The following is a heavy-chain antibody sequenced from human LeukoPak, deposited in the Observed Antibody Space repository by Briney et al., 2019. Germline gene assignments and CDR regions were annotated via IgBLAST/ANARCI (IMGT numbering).Heavy chain of an antibody. D-gene: IGHD3-3*01. Sequence: PGGSLSLSCAASGFTFSSYAMSWVRQAPGKGLEWVSSILGSGGDGTTYYADSVKGRFTISRDNSKNTLYLQMNNLRAEDTAVYYCAKEEWLGNMNYFDYWGQGTLVTVSS. V-gene: IGHV3-23*01. CDR2: ILGSGGDGTT. J-gene: IGHJ4*02. CDR3: AKEEWLGNMNYFDY. CDR1: GFTFSSYA.